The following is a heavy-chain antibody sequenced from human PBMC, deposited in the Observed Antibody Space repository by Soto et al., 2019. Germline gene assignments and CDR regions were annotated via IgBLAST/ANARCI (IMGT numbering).Heavy chain of an antibody. J-gene: IGHJ4*02. CDR3: VRASGPFDF. D-gene: IGHD7-27*01. CDR2: IWPDGSNK. Sequence: QVQLVESGGGVVQPGRSLRLSCAASGFPFSTYGLHWVRQAPGQGLEWVAVIWPDGSNKYYAESVKGRFTVSRDNSKNTLYLQMNSLRVEDTAVYYCVRASGPFDFWGQGTQVTVSS. CDR1: GFPFSTYG. V-gene: IGHV3-33*01.